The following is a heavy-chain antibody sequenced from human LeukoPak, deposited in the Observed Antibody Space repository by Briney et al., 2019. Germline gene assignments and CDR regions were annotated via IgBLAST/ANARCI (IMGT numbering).Heavy chain of an antibody. J-gene: IGHJ4*02. V-gene: IGHV4-34*01. CDR3: ARALFVTGSDVGY. D-gene: IGHD3-9*01. CDR1: GGSFSGYY. Sequence: SETLSLTCAVYGGSFSGYYWSWIRQPPRKGLEWIGEINDRGRTNYKASLKSRVTILVDTSKNQFSLRLSSVTAADTAVYYCARALFVTGSDVGYWGQGTLVTVSS. CDR2: INDRGRT.